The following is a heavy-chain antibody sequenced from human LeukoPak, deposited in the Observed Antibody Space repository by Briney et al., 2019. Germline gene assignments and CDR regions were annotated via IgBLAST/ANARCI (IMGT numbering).Heavy chain of an antibody. V-gene: IGHV4-4*07. CDR3: ARIFDRDV. CDR1: GGSIFTYY. D-gene: IGHD3-22*01. Sequence: SETLSLTCSISGGSIFTYYWSWVQQPAGKGLEWIGRIHTGGSTNYSPSLKSRVTMSLDTSKNQFSLKLASVTAADTAVYYCARIFDRDVWGQGTMVTVSS. CDR2: IHTGGST. J-gene: IGHJ3*01.